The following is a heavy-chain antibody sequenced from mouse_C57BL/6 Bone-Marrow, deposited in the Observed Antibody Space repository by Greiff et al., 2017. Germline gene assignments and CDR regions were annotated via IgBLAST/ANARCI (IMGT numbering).Heavy chain of an antibody. CDR2: INPNNGGT. CDR3: ARSYYYGSSPWYFDV. V-gene: IGHV1-18*01. CDR1: GYTFTDYH. D-gene: IGHD1-1*01. J-gene: IGHJ1*03. Sequence: VQLQQSGPELVKPGASVKIPCKASGYTFTDYHMDWVKQSHGKSLEWIGDINPNNGGTIYNQKFKGKATLTVDKSSSTAYMELRSLTSEDTAVYCCARSYYYGSSPWYFDVWGTGTTVTVSS.